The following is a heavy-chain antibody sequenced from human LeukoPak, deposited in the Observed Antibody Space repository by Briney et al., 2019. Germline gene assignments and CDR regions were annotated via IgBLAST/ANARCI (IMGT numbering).Heavy chain of an antibody. V-gene: IGHV3-53*01. CDR2: XXSXXST. Sequence: GGSLRLSCAASGFTVSSNYXXXXXXXXXXXXXXXXVXXSXXSTYYADSVXGXXXXXRXXXXXXXYLQMNNLRAEDTAVYYCASGSGSYRTPYYYMDVWGKGTTVTVSS. CDR1: GFTVSSNY. D-gene: IGHD3-10*01. CDR3: ASGSGSYRTPYYYMDV. J-gene: IGHJ6*03.